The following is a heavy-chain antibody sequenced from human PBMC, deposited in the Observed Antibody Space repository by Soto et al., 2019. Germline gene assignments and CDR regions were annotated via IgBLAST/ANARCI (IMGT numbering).Heavy chain of an antibody. J-gene: IGHJ5*02. V-gene: IGHV3-23*01. CDR2: INAPGSPT. CDR3: AKDSHPDGIWTFGT. CDR1: GFTFSTYT. Sequence: VGSLSLSCAASGFTFSTYTMHWVLQAPGKGLEWVSGINAPGSPTYYAASVKGRFTVSRDNSKKMLFLQMNSLRDEDTAVYYCAKDSHPDGIWTFGTCGQGTLVTVSS. D-gene: IGHD3-3*01.